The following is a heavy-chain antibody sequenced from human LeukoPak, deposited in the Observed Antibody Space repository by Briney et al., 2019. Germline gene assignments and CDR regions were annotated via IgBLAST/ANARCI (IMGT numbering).Heavy chain of an antibody. V-gene: IGHV4-39*01. D-gene: IGHD1-14*01. J-gene: IGHJ4*02. CDR2: IYYSGST. Sequence: RASETLSLTCTVSGGSISSSSYYWGWIRQPPGKGLEWIGSIYYSGSTYYNPSLKSRVTISVDTSKNQFSLKLSSVTAADTAVYYCARQYGIEPNYWGQGTLVTVSS. CDR1: GGSISSSSYY. CDR3: ARQYGIEPNY.